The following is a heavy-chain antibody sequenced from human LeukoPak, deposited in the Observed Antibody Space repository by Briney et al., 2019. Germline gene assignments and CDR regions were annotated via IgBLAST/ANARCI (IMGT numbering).Heavy chain of an antibody. Sequence: GGSLRLSCEASGFTFSSYGMHWVRQAPGKGLEWVAVIWFDGSNKYYAESVKGRFTISRDNSKNTLYLQMNSLRAEDTAVYYCARVYESSSWWTGYYYGMDVWGQGTTVTVSS. CDR3: ARVYESSSWWTGYYYGMDV. D-gene: IGHD6-13*01. J-gene: IGHJ6*02. CDR1: GFTFSSYG. V-gene: IGHV3-33*01. CDR2: IWFDGSNK.